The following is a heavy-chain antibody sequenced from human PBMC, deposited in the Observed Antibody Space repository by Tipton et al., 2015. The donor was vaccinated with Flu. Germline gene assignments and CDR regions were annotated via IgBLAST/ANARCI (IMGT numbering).Heavy chain of an antibody. CDR1: GDSISSDYY. Sequence: LRLSCTISGDSISSDYYWGWIRQPPGRGLEWIGNINDSGNTYHNPSLKSRVIMSVDRSRNHFSLKLSSVTGEDTAVYYCARRDFSNYVSDPKNWFDPWGQGTLVTVSS. CDR2: INDSGNT. D-gene: IGHD4-11*01. CDR3: ARRDFSNYVSDPKNWFDP. J-gene: IGHJ5*02. V-gene: IGHV4-38-2*02.